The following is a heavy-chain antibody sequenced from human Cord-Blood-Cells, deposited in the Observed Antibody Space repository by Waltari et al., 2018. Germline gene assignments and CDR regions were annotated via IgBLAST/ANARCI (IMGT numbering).Heavy chain of an antibody. Sequence: QVQLVQSGAEVKKPGASVKVSCKASGYTFTGYYMHWLRQAPGQGLEWRGWINPNSGGTNYAQKFQGRVTMTRDTSISTAYMELSRRRSDDTAVYYCAREIGELGILFDYWGQGTLVTVSS. V-gene: IGHV1-2*02. J-gene: IGHJ4*02. CDR1: GYTFTGYY. CDR2: INPNSGGT. D-gene: IGHD7-27*01. CDR3: AREIGELGILFDY.